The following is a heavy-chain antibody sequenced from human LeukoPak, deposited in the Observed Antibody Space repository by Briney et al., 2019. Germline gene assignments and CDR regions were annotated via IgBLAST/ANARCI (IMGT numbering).Heavy chain of an antibody. CDR3: ASPYGSDSYFQNWFDP. CDR2: IRQNAGEK. CDR1: GFTFIDYW. D-gene: IGHD3-10*01. V-gene: IGHV3-7*02. J-gene: IGHJ5*02. Sequence: GGSLRLSCAASGFTFIDYWMSWVRQAPGKGLEWVANIRQNAGEKNYVDSVKGRFTISRDNAKNSLYLQMNSLRAEDTAVYYCASPYGSDSYFQNWFDPWGQGTLVTVSS.